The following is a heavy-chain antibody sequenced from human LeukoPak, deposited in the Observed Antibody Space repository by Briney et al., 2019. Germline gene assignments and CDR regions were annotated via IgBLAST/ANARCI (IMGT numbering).Heavy chain of an antibody. CDR1: GFTFSSYA. D-gene: IGHD4-17*01. V-gene: IGHV3-23*01. Sequence: PGGSLRLSCAASGFTFSSYAMSWVRQAPGKGLEWVSAISGSGGSTYYADSVKGRFTISRDNSKNTLYLQMNSLKTEDTAVYYCTTAGWYGDYSFFDYWGQGTLVTVSS. CDR2: ISGSGGST. CDR3: TTAGWYGDYSFFDY. J-gene: IGHJ4*02.